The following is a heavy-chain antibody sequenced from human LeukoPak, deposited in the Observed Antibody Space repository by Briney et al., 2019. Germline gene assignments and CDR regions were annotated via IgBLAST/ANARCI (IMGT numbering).Heavy chain of an antibody. CDR3: ATAFFDSSSRRGFDY. D-gene: IGHD6-6*01. CDR2: FDPEDGET. J-gene: IGHJ4*02. CDR1: GYTLTELS. Sequence: ASVKVSCKVSGYTLTELSMHWVRQAPGKGLEWMGGFDPEDGETIYAQKFQGRVTMTEDTSTDTAYMALSSLRSEDTAVYHCATAFFDSSSRRGFDYWGQDTLVTVS. V-gene: IGHV1-24*01.